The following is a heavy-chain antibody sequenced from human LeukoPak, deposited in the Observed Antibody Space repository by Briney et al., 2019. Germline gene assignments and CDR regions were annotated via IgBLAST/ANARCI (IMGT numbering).Heavy chain of an antibody. Sequence: PGGSLRLSCAASGFTFSSYAMHWVRQAPGKGLEWVAVISYDGSNKYYADSVKGRFTISRDNSKNTLYLQMNSLRAEDTAVYYCARETMGATPPYCFDYWGQGTLVTVSS. CDR3: ARETMGATPPYCFDY. CDR2: ISYDGSNK. V-gene: IGHV3-30-3*01. CDR1: GFTFSSYA. D-gene: IGHD1-26*01. J-gene: IGHJ4*02.